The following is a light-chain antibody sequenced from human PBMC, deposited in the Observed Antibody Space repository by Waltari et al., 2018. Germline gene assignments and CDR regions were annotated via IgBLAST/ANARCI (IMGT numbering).Light chain of an antibody. Sequence: QPALTQPRSVSGSPAQSVTTSCSGTRSEIGAYNDVSGYQQYPGKAPKLIIYDVNKQPPGVPDRFSGSKSGNTASLTSSGLQTEDEADYYCCSYAGPDNHVVFGGGTKMTVL. CDR3: CSYAGPDNHVV. J-gene: IGLJ2*01. CDR1: RSEIGAYND. CDR2: DVN. V-gene: IGLV2-11*01.